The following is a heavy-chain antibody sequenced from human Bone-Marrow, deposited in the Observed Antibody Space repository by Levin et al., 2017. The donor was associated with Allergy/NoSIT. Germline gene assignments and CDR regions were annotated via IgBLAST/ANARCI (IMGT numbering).Heavy chain of an antibody. J-gene: IGHJ3*02. Sequence: GESLKISCAASGFTFRTHDMHWVRQGTGKGLEWVSTIGTAGDTYYPDSVRGRFTISRENAKNSLYLQMNGLSAGDTAVSYCARYNYEYNALDIWGQGTMVTVSS. CDR3: ARYNYEYNALDI. CDR1: GFTFRTHD. CDR2: IGTAGDT. D-gene: IGHD5-18*01. V-gene: IGHV3-13*01.